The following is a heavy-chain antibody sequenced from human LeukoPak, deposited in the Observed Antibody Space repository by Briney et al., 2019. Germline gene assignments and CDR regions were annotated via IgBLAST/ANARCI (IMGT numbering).Heavy chain of an antibody. J-gene: IGHJ5*02. D-gene: IGHD2-2*01. V-gene: IGHV5-51*01. CDR2: IYPGDSDT. Sequence: GESLKISCKGSGYSFTSYWISWVRQMPGKGLEWMGIIYPGDSDTRYSPSFQGQVTISADKSISTAYLQWSSLKASDTAMYYCARQSCSSTSCYGGHRWFDPWGQGTLVTVSS. CDR3: ARQSCSSTSCYGGHRWFDP. CDR1: GYSFTSYW.